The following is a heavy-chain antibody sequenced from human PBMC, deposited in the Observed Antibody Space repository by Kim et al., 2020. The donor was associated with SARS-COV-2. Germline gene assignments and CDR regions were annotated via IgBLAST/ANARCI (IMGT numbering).Heavy chain of an antibody. CDR1: GGTFSTHA. CDR2: IIPIFNRG. V-gene: IGHV1-69*13. Sequence: SVKVSCKTSGGTFSTHAISWVRQAPGQGLEWMGGIIPIFNRGNYVQKFEGRVTITADESTSTAYMELSSLRSEDTAVYYCAKKIVGATTYYGMDVWGQG. D-gene: IGHD1-26*01. CDR3: AKKIVGATTYYGMDV. J-gene: IGHJ6*02.